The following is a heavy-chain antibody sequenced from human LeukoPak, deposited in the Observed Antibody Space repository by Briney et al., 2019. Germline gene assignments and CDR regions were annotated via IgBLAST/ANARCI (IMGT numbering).Heavy chain of an antibody. CDR2: LTPNTGNT. Sequence: GAPVRVSSKASGDTFTIYDINWERQATGQGPECRGCLTPNTGNTGSAQRFQGTVTMTSDTSKRTANKELRSLTSEDKAVYYCARGPLVRLAPSFEPWGQGTLVTVSS. D-gene: IGHD3-16*02. CDR1: GDTFTIYD. J-gene: IGHJ5*02. CDR3: ARGPLVRLAPSFEP. V-gene: IGHV1-8*01.